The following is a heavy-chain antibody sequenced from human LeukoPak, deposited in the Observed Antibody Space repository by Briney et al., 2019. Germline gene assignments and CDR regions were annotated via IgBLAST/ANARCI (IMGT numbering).Heavy chain of an antibody. CDR2: ISTSGTFK. J-gene: IGHJ4*02. CDR1: GFTFSDYS. V-gene: IGHV3-21*04. Sequence: GGSLRLSCAGSGFTFSDYSMSWVRLAPGKGLEWISSISTSGTFKYYADSVKGRFTISRDNAKNSLYLQMNSLRAEDTALYYCAKGGGMGVAATYAYWGQGTLVTVSS. D-gene: IGHD2-15*01. CDR3: AKGGGMGVAATYAY.